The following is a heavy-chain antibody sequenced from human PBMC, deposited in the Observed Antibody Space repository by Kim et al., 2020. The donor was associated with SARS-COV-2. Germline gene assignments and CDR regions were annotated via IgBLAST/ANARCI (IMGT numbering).Heavy chain of an antibody. CDR1: GFTFIDYY. CDR2: ISSSGSTI. V-gene: IGHV3-11*01. Sequence: GGSLRLSCAASGFTFIDYYMSWIRQAPGKGLEWVSYISSSGSTIYYADSVKGRFTISRDNAKNSLYLQMNSLRAEDTAVYYCARRPLYYDILTRAYYFYVDVWGKGTTVTVSS. D-gene: IGHD3-9*01. J-gene: IGHJ6*03. CDR3: ARRPLYYDILTRAYYFYVDV.